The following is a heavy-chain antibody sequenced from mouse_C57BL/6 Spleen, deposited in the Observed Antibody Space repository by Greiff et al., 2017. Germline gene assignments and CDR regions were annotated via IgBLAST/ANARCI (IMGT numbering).Heavy chain of an antibody. CDR2: FLPYNDDT. V-gene: IGHV1-47*01. J-gene: IGHJ1*03. CDR1: GYTFTTYP. Sequence: VQLQQSGAELVKPGASVKMSCKASGYTFTTYPIEWMKQNHGKSLEWIGNFLPYNDDTTYNEKFKGKATLTVEKSSSTVYLELSRLTSDDSAVYYDARRGTVHWYFDVWGTGTTVTVSS. D-gene: IGHD3-3*01. CDR3: ARRGTVHWYFDV.